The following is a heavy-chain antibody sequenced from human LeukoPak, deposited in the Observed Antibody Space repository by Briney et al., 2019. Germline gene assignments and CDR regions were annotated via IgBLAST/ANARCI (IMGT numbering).Heavy chain of an antibody. CDR1: GYTFSSYE. Sequence: GASVKVSCKTSGYTFSSYEINWVRQAAGRGLEWVGWMNPKTGKTAYARNLQGRVTITRDTSISTAYMDLSALRSEDTAVYYCARVYYDFWSGYEYDAFDIWGQGTMVTVSS. V-gene: IGHV1-8*01. J-gene: IGHJ3*02. CDR2: MNPKTGKT. D-gene: IGHD3-3*01. CDR3: ARVYYDFWSGYEYDAFDI.